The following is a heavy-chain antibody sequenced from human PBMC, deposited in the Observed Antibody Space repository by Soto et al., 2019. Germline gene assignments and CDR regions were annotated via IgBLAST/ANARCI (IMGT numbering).Heavy chain of an antibody. Sequence: NLSETLSLTCAVSGYSISSGYYWGWIRQPPGKGLEWIGSIYHSGSTYYNPSLKSRVTISVDTSKNQFSLKLSPVTAADTAVYYCARAYNYYDSSGYYNNWFDPWGQGTLVTVSS. CDR2: IYHSGST. V-gene: IGHV4-38-2*01. CDR3: ARAYNYYDSSGYYNNWFDP. J-gene: IGHJ5*02. D-gene: IGHD3-22*01. CDR1: GYSISSGYY.